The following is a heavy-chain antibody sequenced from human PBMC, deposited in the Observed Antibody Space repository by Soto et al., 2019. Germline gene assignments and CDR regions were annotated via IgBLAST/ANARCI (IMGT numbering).Heavy chain of an antibody. CDR2: IIPIFGTA. CDR1: GGSFSSYA. CDR3: ARSEDTAMAYDAFDI. D-gene: IGHD5-18*01. V-gene: IGHV1-69*13. J-gene: IGHJ3*02. Sequence: SVKVSCKASGGSFSSYAISWVRQAPGQGLEWMGGIIPIFGTANYAQKFQGRVTITADESTSTAYMELSSLRSEDTAVYYCARSEDTAMAYDAFDIWGQGTMVTVSS.